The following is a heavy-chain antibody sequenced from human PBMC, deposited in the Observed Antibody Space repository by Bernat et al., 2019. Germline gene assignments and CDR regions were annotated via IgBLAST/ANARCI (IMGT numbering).Heavy chain of an antibody. D-gene: IGHD2-15*01. Sequence: QVQLVQSGAEVKKPGSSVKVSCKASGGTFSSYAISWVRQAPGQGLEWMGRIIPILGIANYAQKFQGRVTITADKSTSTAYMGLSSLRSEDTAVYYCASSILGYCSGGSCYSDSALWPFDYWGQGTLVTVSS. CDR1: GGTFSSYA. J-gene: IGHJ4*02. V-gene: IGHV1-69*04. CDR2: IIPILGIA. CDR3: ASSILGYCSGGSCYSDSALWPFDY.